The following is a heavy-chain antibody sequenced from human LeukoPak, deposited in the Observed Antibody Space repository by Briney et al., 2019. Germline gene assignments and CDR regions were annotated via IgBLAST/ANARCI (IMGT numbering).Heavy chain of an antibody. Sequence: ASVKVSCKASGYTFTSCDINWVRQATGQGLEWMGWMNPNSGNTGYAQKFQGRVTITRNTSISTAYMELSSLRSEDTAVYYCARGPIADQHDAFDIWGQGTMVTVSS. CDR1: GYTFTSCD. D-gene: IGHD6-13*01. V-gene: IGHV1-8*03. J-gene: IGHJ3*02. CDR3: ARGPIADQHDAFDI. CDR2: MNPNSGNT.